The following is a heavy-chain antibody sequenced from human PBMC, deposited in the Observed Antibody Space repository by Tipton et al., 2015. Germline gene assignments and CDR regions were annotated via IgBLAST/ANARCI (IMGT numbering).Heavy chain of an antibody. CDR3: TRYLYGVIPSGVF. CDR1: GGSINSGDYY. J-gene: IGHJ4*02. D-gene: IGHD3-3*01. V-gene: IGHV4-30-4*01. Sequence: TLSLTCTVSGGSINSGDYYWSWIRQPPGKGLEWIGYIYYRGTTDYNSSLRSRITVSLDTSKNQFSLSMTSVTAADTAVYYCTRYLYGVIPSGVFWGQGMLVTVSS. CDR2: IYYRGTT.